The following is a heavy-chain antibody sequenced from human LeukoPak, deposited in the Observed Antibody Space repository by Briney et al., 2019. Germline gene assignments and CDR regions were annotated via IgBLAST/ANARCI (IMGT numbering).Heavy chain of an antibody. CDR1: GGTFSSYA. CDR3: ARDQPGIAVAGTGDWFDP. Sequence: SVKVSFKASGGTFSSYAISWVRQAPGQGLERMGRIIPILGIANYAQKFQGRVTITADKSTSTAYMELSSLRSEDMAVYYCARDQPGIAVAGTGDWFDPWGQGTLVTVSS. D-gene: IGHD6-19*01. CDR2: IIPILGIA. J-gene: IGHJ5*02. V-gene: IGHV1-69*04.